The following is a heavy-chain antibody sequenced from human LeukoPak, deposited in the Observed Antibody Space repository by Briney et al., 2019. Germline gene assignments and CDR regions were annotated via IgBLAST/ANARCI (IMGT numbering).Heavy chain of an antibody. J-gene: IGHJ4*02. V-gene: IGHV4-59*12. D-gene: IGHD3-10*01. Sequence: SETLSLTCTVSGGSISSYYWSWIRQPPGKGLEWIGYIYYSGSTNYNPSLKSRVTISVDTSKNQFSLRLSSVIAADTAVYYCARGEGSGSYMSYFDYWGQGGLVTVSS. CDR3: ARGEGSGSYMSYFDY. CDR1: GGSISSYY. CDR2: IYYSGST.